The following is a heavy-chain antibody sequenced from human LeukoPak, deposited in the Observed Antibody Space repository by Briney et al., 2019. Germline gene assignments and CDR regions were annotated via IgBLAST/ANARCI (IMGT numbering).Heavy chain of an antibody. V-gene: IGHV1-69*13. D-gene: IGHD6-6*01. CDR2: IIPIFGTA. CDR1: GGTFSSYA. CDR3: ALNIAARPGYFDP. Sequence: SVKVSCKASGGTFSSYAISWVRQAPGQGLEWMGGIIPIFGTANYAQKFQGRVTITADESTSTAYMELSNLTSADTAVYYCALNIAARPGYFDPWGQGTLVTVSS. J-gene: IGHJ5*02.